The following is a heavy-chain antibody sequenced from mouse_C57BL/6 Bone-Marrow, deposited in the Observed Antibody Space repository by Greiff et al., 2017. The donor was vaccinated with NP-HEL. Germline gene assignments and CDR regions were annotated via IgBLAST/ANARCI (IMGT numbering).Heavy chain of an antibody. J-gene: IGHJ3*01. CDR1: GFNIKDDY. D-gene: IGHD2-2*01. CDR2: IDPENGDT. CDR3: TTLGVLWLRGPWLAY. Sequence: EVQLQQSGAELVRPGASVKLSCTASGFNIKDDYMHWVKQRPEQGLEWIGWIDPENGDTEYASKFQGKATITADTSSNTAYLQLSSLTSEDTAVYYCTTLGVLWLRGPWLAYWGQGTLVTVSA. V-gene: IGHV14-4*01.